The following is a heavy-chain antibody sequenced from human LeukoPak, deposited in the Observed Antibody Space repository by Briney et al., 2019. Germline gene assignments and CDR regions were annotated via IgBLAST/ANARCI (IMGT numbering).Heavy chain of an antibody. CDR2: IYYSGST. CDR1: GGSISSYY. J-gene: IGHJ4*02. V-gene: IGHV4-59*01. Sequence: SETLSLTCTVSGGSISSYYWSWIRQPPGKGLEWIGYIYYSGSTNYNPSLKSRVTISVDTSKNQFSLKLSSVTAADTAVYYCARDPGGSFVGYFDYWGQGTLVTVSS. D-gene: IGHD2-15*01. CDR3: ARDPGGSFVGYFDY.